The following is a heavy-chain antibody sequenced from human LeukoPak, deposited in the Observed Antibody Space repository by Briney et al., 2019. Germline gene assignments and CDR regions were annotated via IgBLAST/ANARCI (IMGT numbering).Heavy chain of an antibody. CDR1: GFTFSTYA. CDR2: ISSSSSYI. V-gene: IGHV3-21*04. D-gene: IGHD3-10*01. Sequence: GGSLRLSCAASGFTFSTYAMSWVRQAPGKGLEWVSSISSSSSYIYYADSVKGRFTISRDNAKNSLYLQMNSLRPEDTALYYCAKDGLYASGLGNWFDPWGQGTLVTVSS. J-gene: IGHJ5*02. CDR3: AKDGLYASGLGNWFDP.